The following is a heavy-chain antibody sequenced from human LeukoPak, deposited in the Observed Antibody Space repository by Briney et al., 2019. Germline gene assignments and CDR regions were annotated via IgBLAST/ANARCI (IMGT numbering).Heavy chain of an antibody. D-gene: IGHD6-13*01. CDR2: ISGSGGST. CDR3: VKDHIRSIAAAGDGWFDP. CDR1: GFTFSSYA. J-gene: IGHJ5*02. Sequence: GGSLRLSCAASGFTFSSYAMSWVRQAPGKGLEWVSAISGSGGSTYYADSVKGRFTISRDNSKNTLYLQMNSLRAEDTAVYYCVKDHIRSIAAAGDGWFDPWGQGTLVTVSS. V-gene: IGHV3-23*01.